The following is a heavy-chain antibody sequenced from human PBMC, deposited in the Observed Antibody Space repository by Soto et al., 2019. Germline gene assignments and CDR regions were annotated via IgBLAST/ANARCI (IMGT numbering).Heavy chain of an antibody. CDR1: GFTLSTYS. J-gene: IGHJ6*02. CDR3: ARDADYDFWSGYGNYYYYGMDV. Sequence: GGSLRLSCAASGFTLSTYSFNWVRQAPRKGLEWLSYISGSSNTIYYADSVKGRFTISRDNAKNSLYLQMNSLRDEDTAVYYCARDADYDFWSGYGNYYYYGMDVWGQGTTVTVS. CDR2: ISGSSNTI. D-gene: IGHD3-3*01. V-gene: IGHV3-48*02.